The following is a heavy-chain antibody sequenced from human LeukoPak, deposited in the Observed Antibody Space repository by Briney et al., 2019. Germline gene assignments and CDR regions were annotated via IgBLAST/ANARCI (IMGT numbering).Heavy chain of an antibody. D-gene: IGHD6-13*01. V-gene: IGHV3-30*18. CDR1: GFTFSSYG. J-gene: IGHJ4*02. CDR3: AKEYSSSLWEKYYFDY. Sequence: GRSLRLSCAASGFTFSSYGMHWVRQAPGKGLEWVAVISYDGSNKYYADSVKGRFTISRDNSKNTLYLQMNSLRAEDTAVYYCAKEYSSSLWEKYYFDYWGQGTLVTVSS. CDR2: ISYDGSNK.